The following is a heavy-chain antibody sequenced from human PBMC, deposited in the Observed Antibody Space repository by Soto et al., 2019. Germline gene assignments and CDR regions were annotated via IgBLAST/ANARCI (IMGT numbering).Heavy chain of an antibody. Sequence: ASVKVSCKVSGYTLTELAIHWVRQAPGKGLEWMGGFDPEDGETIYAQKFQGRVTMTEDTSTDTAYMELSSLRSEDTAVYYCATGLADYRYYYDSSGYYNLDYWGQGTLVTVSS. CDR2: FDPEDGET. V-gene: IGHV1-24*01. CDR1: GYTLTELA. J-gene: IGHJ4*02. D-gene: IGHD3-22*01. CDR3: ATGLADYRYYYDSSGYYNLDY.